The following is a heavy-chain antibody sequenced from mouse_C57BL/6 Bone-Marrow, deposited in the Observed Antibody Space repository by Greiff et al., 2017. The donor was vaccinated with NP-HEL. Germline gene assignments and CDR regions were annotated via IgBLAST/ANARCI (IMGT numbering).Heavy chain of an antibody. V-gene: IGHV1-55*01. Sequence: QVQLQQPGAELVKPGASVKMSCKASGYTFTSYWITWVKQRPGQGLEWIGDIYPGSGSTNYNEKFKSKATLTVDTSSSTAYMQLSSLTSEDSAVYYCARIYYDYENDAMDYWGQGTSVTVSS. CDR3: ARIYYDYENDAMDY. D-gene: IGHD2-4*01. J-gene: IGHJ4*01. CDR2: IYPGSGST. CDR1: GYTFTSYW.